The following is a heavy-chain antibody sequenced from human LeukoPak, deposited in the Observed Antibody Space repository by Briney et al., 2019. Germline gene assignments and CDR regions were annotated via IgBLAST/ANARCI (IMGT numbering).Heavy chain of an antibody. CDR2: IKLDGSEK. Sequence: GGSLRLSCVASGFTLGKYWMSWVRQAPGKGLEWVANIKLDGSEKNYVDSVKGRFTISRDNTKNSLYLQMNSLRVEDTAVFYCARDQYDTWSRRGNFDSWGQGTLVIVSS. J-gene: IGHJ4*02. D-gene: IGHD3-3*01. V-gene: IGHV3-7*03. CDR1: GFTLGKYW. CDR3: ARDQYDTWSRRGNFDS.